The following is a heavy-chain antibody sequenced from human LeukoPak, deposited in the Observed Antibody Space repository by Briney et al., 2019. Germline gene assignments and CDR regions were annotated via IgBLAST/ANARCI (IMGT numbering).Heavy chain of an antibody. J-gene: IGHJ4*02. D-gene: IGHD3-3*01. CDR2: IYYSGSN. Sequence: PSETLSLTCTVSVGSISSYYWSWIRQPPGKGLEGIGYIYYSGSNNYNPTLKSRVTISVDTSKNQFTLKLSSVAAADTAVYYCARLERFLEWSDPYYSDYWGQGTLVTVSS. V-gene: IGHV4-59*08. CDR1: VGSISSYY. CDR3: ARLERFLEWSDPYYSDY.